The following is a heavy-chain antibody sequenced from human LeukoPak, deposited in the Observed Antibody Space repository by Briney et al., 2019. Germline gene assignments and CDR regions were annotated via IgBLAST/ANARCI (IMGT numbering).Heavy chain of an antibody. D-gene: IGHD2-2*01. V-gene: IGHV1-69*08. CDR1: GGTFSSYT. Sequence: GSSVKVSCKASGGTFSSYTISWVRQAPGQGLEWMGRIIPILGTANYAQKFQGRVTITADKSTSTAYMELSSLRSEDTAVYYCARDGEDIVVVPAAIRCYYYYMDVWGKGTTVTVSS. CDR3: ARDGEDIVVVPAAIRCYYYYMDV. J-gene: IGHJ6*03. CDR2: IIPILGTA.